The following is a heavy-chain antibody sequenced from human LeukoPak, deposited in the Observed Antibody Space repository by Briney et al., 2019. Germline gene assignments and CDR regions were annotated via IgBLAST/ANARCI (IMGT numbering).Heavy chain of an antibody. CDR2: VYRSGST. V-gene: IGHV4-38-2*02. D-gene: IGHD7-27*01. CDR3: ARENWVFDY. Sequence: PSETLSLTCTVSGGSISSYYWSWIRQPPGKGLEWIGSVYRSGSTYYNPSLKSRVTISVDTSKNQISLKVRSVTAADTAVYYCARENWVFDYWGQGILVTVSS. CDR1: GGSISSYY. J-gene: IGHJ4*02.